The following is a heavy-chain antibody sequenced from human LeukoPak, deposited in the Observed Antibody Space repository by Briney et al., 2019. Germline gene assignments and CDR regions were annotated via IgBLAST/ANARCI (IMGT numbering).Heavy chain of an antibody. CDR2: IYTSGST. J-gene: IGHJ5*02. D-gene: IGHD1-26*01. CDR3: ARARELLSWFDP. Sequence: PGGSLRLSCAASGFTFSSYAMSWVRQAPGKGLEWIGRIYTSGSTNYNPSLKSRVTISVDTSKNQFSLKLTSVTVADTAVYYCARARELLSWFDPWGQGTLVTVSS. CDR1: GFTFSSYA. V-gene: IGHV4-59*10.